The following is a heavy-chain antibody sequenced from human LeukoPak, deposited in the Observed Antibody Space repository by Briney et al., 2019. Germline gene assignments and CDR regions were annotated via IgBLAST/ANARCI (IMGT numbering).Heavy chain of an antibody. D-gene: IGHD5-18*01. CDR1: GGSISSYY. Sequence: PSETLSLTCTVSGGSISSYYWSWIRQPPGKGLEWIGYIYYSGSTNYNPSLKSRVTISVDTSKNQFSLKLSSVTAADTAVYYCARHKGYGYSAIDYWGQGTLVTVSS. V-gene: IGHV4-59*08. CDR3: ARHKGYGYSAIDY. CDR2: IYYSGST. J-gene: IGHJ4*02.